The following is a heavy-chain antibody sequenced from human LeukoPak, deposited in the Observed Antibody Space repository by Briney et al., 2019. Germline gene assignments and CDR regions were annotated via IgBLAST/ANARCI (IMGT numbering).Heavy chain of an antibody. V-gene: IGHV4-39*07. D-gene: IGHD3-10*01. Sequence: PSETLSLTCTVSGGSISSSSYYWGWIRQPPGKGLEWIGSIYYSGSTYYNPSLKSRVTMSVDTSKNQFSLRLSSVTAADTAVYYCARDPHYYGSGSYQRPRDAFDIWGQGTMVTVSS. CDR3: ARDPHYYGSGSYQRPRDAFDI. CDR2: IYYSGST. CDR1: GGSISSSSYY. J-gene: IGHJ3*02.